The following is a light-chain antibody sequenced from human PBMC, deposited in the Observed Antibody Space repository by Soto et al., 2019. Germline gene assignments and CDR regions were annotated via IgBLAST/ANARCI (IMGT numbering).Light chain of an antibody. CDR3: QQYDNSIT. J-gene: IGKJ5*01. Sequence: EIVLTQSPGTLSLSPGETATLSCRASQSVSSNNLAWYHQKPGQTARLLIYGASSRATGIPDRFSGSGSGTDFTLTISRLEPEDVAVYYCQQYDNSITFGQGTRLEIE. CDR2: GAS. V-gene: IGKV3-20*01. CDR1: QSVSSNN.